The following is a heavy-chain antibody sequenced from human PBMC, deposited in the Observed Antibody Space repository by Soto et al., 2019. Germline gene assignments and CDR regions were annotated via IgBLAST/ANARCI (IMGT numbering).Heavy chain of an antibody. CDR2: ISAYNGNT. D-gene: IGHD5-12*01. CDR1: GYTFSNYG. CDR3: ARDLVPGYTGFSDY. V-gene: IGHV1-18*01. Sequence: SVKVSCKTSGYTFSNYGINWVRQAPGQGLEWMGWISAYNGNTNFAQKLQGRVSLTTDTSSTTAYMELRSLTSDDTAVYYCARDLVPGYTGFSDYWGQGTLVTVS. J-gene: IGHJ4*02.